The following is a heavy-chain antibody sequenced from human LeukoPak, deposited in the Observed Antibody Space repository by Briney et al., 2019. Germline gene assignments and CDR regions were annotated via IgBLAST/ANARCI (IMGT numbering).Heavy chain of an antibody. D-gene: IGHD1-26*01. CDR1: GYTFTSYG. J-gene: IGHJ5*02. Sequence: GASVKVSCKASGYTFTSYGISWVRQAPGQGLEWMGWISAYNGNTNYAQKLQGRVTMTTDTSTNTVYMELRSLRSDDTAIYYCARDPLGGSYSWFDPWGQGTLVTVSS. CDR2: ISAYNGNT. V-gene: IGHV1-18*01. CDR3: ARDPLGGSYSWFDP.